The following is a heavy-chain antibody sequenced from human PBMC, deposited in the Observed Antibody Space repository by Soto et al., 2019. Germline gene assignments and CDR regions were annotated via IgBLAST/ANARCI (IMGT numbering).Heavy chain of an antibody. V-gene: IGHV1-3*01. Sequence: QVQLVQSGAEVKKPGASVKVSCKASGYTFTSYAMHWVRQAPGQRLEWMGRINAGNGNTKYSQKFQGRVTITRDTSASTAYMELSSLRSEDTAVYYCAKSIAHYYYYYGMDVWGQGTTVTVSS. D-gene: IGHD3-3*02. CDR2: INAGNGNT. CDR1: GYTFTSYA. J-gene: IGHJ6*02. CDR3: AKSIAHYYYYYGMDV.